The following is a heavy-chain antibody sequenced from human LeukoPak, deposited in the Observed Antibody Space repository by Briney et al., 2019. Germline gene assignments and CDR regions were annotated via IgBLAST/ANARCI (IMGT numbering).Heavy chain of an antibody. V-gene: IGHV3-7*03. Sequence: GGSLRLSCVVSEFNFRNYWMSWVRQTPGKGLEWVANIKQDGSDKYYVDSVKGRFIISRDDAKNSLYLQMNSLRDEDTAVYYCARDSAAHGGYWGQGTPVIVSS. J-gene: IGHJ4*02. CDR1: EFNFRNYW. CDR2: IKQDGSDK. CDR3: ARDSAAHGGY. D-gene: IGHD6-25*01.